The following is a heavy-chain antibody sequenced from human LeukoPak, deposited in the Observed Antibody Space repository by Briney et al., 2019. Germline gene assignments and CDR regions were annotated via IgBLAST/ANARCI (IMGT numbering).Heavy chain of an antibody. J-gene: IGHJ3*02. V-gene: IGHV4-39*02. CDR1: GGSISSSSYY. Sequence: SETLSLTCTVSGGSISSSSYYWGWIRQPPGKGLEWIGSIYYSGSTYYNPSLKSRVTISVDTSKNQFSLKLSSVTAADTAVYYCAREMGGGKWSGLDDAFDIWGQGTMVTVSS. CDR2: IYYSGST. CDR3: AREMGGGKWSGLDDAFDI. D-gene: IGHD3-3*01.